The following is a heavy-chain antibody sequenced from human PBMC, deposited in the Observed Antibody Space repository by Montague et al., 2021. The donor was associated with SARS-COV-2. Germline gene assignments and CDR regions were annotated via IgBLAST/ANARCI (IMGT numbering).Heavy chain of an antibody. CDR3: AKDFGSSLTEQFDY. D-gene: IGHD2-2*01. V-gene: IGHV3-33*06. J-gene: IGHJ4*02. CDR2: IWYDGSNK. CDR1: GFTFSSYG. Sequence: SLRLSCAASGFTFSSYGMHWVRQAPGKGLEWVAVIWYDGSNKYYADSVKGRFTISRDNSKNTLYLQMNSLRAEDTAVYYCAKDFGSSLTEQFDYWGQGTLVTVPS.